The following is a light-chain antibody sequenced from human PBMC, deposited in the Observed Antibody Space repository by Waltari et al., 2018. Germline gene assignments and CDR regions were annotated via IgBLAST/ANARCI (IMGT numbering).Light chain of an antibody. CDR3: QQYNNWPRT. CDR1: QSVSSN. Sequence: EIVMTQSPATLSVSPGDRATLSCRASQSVSSNLAWYQQKPGQAPRLLIYGASTRATGIPARFSGSGCGTEFTLTISSLQSEDFAVYYCQQYNNWPRTFGQGTKVEIK. J-gene: IGKJ1*01. V-gene: IGKV3-15*01. CDR2: GAS.